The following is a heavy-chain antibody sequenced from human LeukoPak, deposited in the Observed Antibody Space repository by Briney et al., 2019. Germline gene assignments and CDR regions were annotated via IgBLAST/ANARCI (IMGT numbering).Heavy chain of an antibody. CDR2: IIPIFGTA. CDR3: ARVPYYYDSSGYYFDY. J-gene: IGHJ4*02. CDR1: GGTFSSYA. V-gene: IGHV1-69*13. Sequence: SVKVSCTASGGTFSSYAISWVRQAPGQGLEWMGGIIPIFGTANYAQKFQGRVTITADESTSTAYMELSSLRSEDTAVYYCARVPYYYDSSGYYFDYWGQGTLVTVSS. D-gene: IGHD3-22*01.